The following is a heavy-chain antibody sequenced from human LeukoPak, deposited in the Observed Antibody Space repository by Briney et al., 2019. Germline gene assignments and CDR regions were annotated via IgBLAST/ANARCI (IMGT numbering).Heavy chain of an antibody. CDR1: GFTFSSYS. CDR2: ISSSTSYI. J-gene: IGHJ4*02. CDR3: ASGYSSGWYPFHY. V-gene: IGHV3-21*01. Sequence: GGSLRLSCAASGFTFSSYSMNWVRQAPGKGLEWVSSISSSTSYIYYADSVRGRFTISRDNAKNSLYLQMNSLRAEDTAVYYCASGYSSGWYPFHYWGQGTLVTVSS. D-gene: IGHD6-19*01.